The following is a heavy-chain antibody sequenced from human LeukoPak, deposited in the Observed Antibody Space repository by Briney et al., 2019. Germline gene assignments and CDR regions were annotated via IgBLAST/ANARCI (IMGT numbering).Heavy chain of an antibody. J-gene: IGHJ4*02. D-gene: IGHD6-19*01. CDR1: GSSVSNYF. Sequence: SETLSLTCTVSGSSVSNYFWSWVRQPPRRGLEWIAPIQSSGSPNYNPSLQSRVTISLDTSRNQFSLRLTSVTAADTAVYFCTKGRVAGVWGQGTLVTVSS. V-gene: IGHV4-59*02. CDR3: TKGRVAGV. CDR2: IQSSGSP.